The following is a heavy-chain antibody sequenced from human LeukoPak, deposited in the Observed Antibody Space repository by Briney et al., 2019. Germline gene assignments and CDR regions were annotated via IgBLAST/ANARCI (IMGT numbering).Heavy chain of an antibody. Sequence: VASVKVSCKASGYTFTGYYMHWVRQAPGQGLEWMGWINPNSGGTNYAQKFQGRVTMTRDTSISTAYMELSRLRSDDTAVYYCAPAGRYCSGGSCSVFFDYWGQGTLVTVSS. D-gene: IGHD2-15*01. CDR3: APAGRYCSGGSCSVFFDY. J-gene: IGHJ4*02. V-gene: IGHV1-2*02. CDR1: GYTFTGYY. CDR2: INPNSGGT.